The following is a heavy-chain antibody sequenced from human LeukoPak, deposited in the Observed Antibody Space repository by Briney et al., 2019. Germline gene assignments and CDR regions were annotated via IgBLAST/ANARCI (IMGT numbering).Heavy chain of an antibody. CDR2: ISSSGSTI. D-gene: IGHD6-13*01. Sequence: GGSLRLSCAASGFTFSDYYVSWIRQAPGKGLEWVSYISSSGSTIYYADSVKGRFTISRDNAKNSLYLQMNSLRAEDTAVYYCARALEEQLVREYYYYGMDVWGQGTTVTVSS. CDR1: GFTFSDYY. J-gene: IGHJ6*02. CDR3: ARALEEQLVREYYYYGMDV. V-gene: IGHV3-11*01.